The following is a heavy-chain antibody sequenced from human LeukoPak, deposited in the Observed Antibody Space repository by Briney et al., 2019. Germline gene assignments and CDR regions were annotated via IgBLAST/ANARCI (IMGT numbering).Heavy chain of an antibody. CDR2: ISGSGGST. V-gene: IGHV3-23*01. D-gene: IGHD6-13*01. J-gene: IGHJ3*02. Sequence: PGGSLRLSCAASGFTFSSYAMSWVRQAPGKGLEWVSAISGSGGSTYYADSVKGRFTISRDNSKNTLYLQMNSLRAEDTAVYYCAKSAGYSSSWTTRAFDIWGQGTMVTVSS. CDR3: AKSAGYSSSWTTRAFDI. CDR1: GFTFSSYA.